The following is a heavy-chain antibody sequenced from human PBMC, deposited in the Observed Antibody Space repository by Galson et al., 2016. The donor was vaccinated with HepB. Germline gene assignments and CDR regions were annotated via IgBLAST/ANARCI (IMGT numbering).Heavy chain of an antibody. CDR3: AKEDPSNVWGSYRYLNYFDY. CDR1: GFTFSSYA. CDR2: ISGSGSST. V-gene: IGHV3-23*01. J-gene: IGHJ4*02. Sequence: SLRLSCAASGFTFSSYAMSWVRQAPGKGLEWVSAISGSGSSTYYINSVKGRFTISRDSSKNTLYLQMNSLRAEDTAVYYCAKEDPSNVWGSYRYLNYFDYWGQGTLVTVSS. D-gene: IGHD3-16*02.